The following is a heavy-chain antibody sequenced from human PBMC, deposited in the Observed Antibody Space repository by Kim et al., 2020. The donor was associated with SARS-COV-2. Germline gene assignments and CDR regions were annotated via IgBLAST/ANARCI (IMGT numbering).Heavy chain of an antibody. D-gene: IGHD6-19*01. Sequence: KGRFTISRDNPNNTLYLQMSSLRAEDTAVYYCVKDFAPGPAVAGILVGDYWGQGTLVTVSS. CDR3: VKDFAPGPAVAGILVGDY. J-gene: IGHJ4*02. V-gene: IGHV3-64D*06.